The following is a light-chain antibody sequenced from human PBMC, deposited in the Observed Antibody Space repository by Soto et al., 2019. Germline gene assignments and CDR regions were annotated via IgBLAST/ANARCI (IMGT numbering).Light chain of an antibody. V-gene: IGKV3-15*01. CDR2: GAS. J-gene: IGKJ1*01. Sequence: EIVMTQSPATLSVSPGERATFSCSTSQSVSSTLAWYQQKPGQAPRLLIYGASTRATGMPARFSGSGSGTAFTLTISSLQYEDFAVYYCQQYNNWTPWTFGQGTKVDIK. CDR1: QSVSST. CDR3: QQYNNWTPWT.